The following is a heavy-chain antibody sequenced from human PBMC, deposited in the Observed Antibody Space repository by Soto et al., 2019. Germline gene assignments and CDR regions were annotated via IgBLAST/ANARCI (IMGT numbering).Heavy chain of an antibody. J-gene: IGHJ6*02. CDR3: ASNDLRRRGHRYYYGMDV. V-gene: IGHV4-34*01. CDR1: VGSFSGYY. Sequence: SETLSLTCAVYVGSFSGYYWSWIRQPPGKGLEWIGEINHSGSTNYNPSLKSRVTISVDTSKNQFSLKLSSVTAADTAVYYCASNDLRRRGHRYYYGMDVWGQGTTVTVSS. CDR2: INHSGST. D-gene: IGHD1-1*01.